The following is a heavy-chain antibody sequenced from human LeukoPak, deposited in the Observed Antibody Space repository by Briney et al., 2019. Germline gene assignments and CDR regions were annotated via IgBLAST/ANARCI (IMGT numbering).Heavy chain of an antibody. CDR3: ASIAARLGNWFDP. V-gene: IGHV3-30-3*01. J-gene: IGHJ5*02. CDR2: ISYDGSNK. CDR1: GFTFSSYA. Sequence: GGSLRLSCAASGFTFSSYAMHWVRQAPGKGLEWVAVISYDGSNKYYADSVKGRFTISRDNSKNTLYLQMNSLRAEDTAVYYCASIAARLGNWFDPWGQGTLVTVSS. D-gene: IGHD6-6*01.